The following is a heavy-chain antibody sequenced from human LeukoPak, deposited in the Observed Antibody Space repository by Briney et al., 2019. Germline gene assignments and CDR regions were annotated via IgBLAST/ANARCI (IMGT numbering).Heavy chain of an antibody. V-gene: IGHV3-23*01. J-gene: IGHJ5*02. Sequence: GGSLRLSCAASGFTFSSYAMSWVRQAPGKGLEWVSAISGSGGSTYYADSVKGRFTFSRDNSKNTLYLQMNSLRAEDTAVYYCAKALLWFGELRFDPWGQGTLVTVSS. CDR1: GFTFSSYA. CDR3: AKALLWFGELRFDP. CDR2: ISGSGGST. D-gene: IGHD3-10*01.